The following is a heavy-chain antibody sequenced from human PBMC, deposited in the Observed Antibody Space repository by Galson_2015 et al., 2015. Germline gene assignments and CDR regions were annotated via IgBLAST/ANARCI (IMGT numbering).Heavy chain of an antibody. D-gene: IGHD3-10*01. Sequence: ETLSLTCAVYGGSFSGYYWSWIRQPPGKGLEWIGEINHSGSTNYNPSLKSRVTISVDTSKNQFSLKLSSVTAADTAVYYCARYVKARVQGKKPNWFDPWGQGTLVTVSS. CDR2: INHSGST. CDR3: ARYVKARVQGKKPNWFDP. V-gene: IGHV4-34*01. CDR1: GGSFSGYY. J-gene: IGHJ5*02.